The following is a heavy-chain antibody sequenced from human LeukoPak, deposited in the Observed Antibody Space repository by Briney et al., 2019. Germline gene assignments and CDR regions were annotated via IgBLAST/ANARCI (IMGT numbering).Heavy chain of an antibody. CDR3: ARRPLRYPDPFDP. CDR2: IYYSGST. V-gene: IGHV4-31*03. D-gene: IGHD3-9*01. J-gene: IGHJ5*02. CDR1: GGSISSGGYY. Sequence: SETLSLTCTVSGGSISSGGYYWSWIRQHPGKGLEWIGYIYYSGSTYYNPSLKSRVTISVDTSKNQFSLKPSSVTAADTAVYYCARRPLRYPDPFDPWGQGTLVTVSS.